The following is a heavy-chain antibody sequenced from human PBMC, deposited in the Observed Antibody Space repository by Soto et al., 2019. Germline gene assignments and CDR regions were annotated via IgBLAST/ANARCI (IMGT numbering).Heavy chain of an antibody. Sequence: SVKVSCKASGYTFSSYTINWVRQATGQGLEWMGWMNPNRGNTGYAQKFQGRVTMTRNTSISTAYMELSSLRSEDTAVYYCARLDVTGAFDIWGQGTMVTVSS. J-gene: IGHJ3*02. CDR2: MNPNRGNT. CDR3: ARLDVTGAFDI. V-gene: IGHV1-8*02. D-gene: IGHD3-10*01. CDR1: GYTFSSYT.